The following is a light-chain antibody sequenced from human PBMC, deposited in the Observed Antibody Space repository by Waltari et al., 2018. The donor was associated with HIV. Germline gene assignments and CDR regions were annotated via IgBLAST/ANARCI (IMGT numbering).Light chain of an antibody. CDR1: HSLVYSDGTSY. CDR2: RVS. Sequence: DVVMTQSPLYLPVTLGPSASISCRSSHSLVYSDGTSYFHGFQQRPCQPPRGLIYRVSNRDSGVPKRVRCSWLGPGFTLKISRVVAGDLGVYYCMQGTHWPVTFGPGTRVDIK. CDR3: MQGTHWPVT. J-gene: IGKJ3*01. V-gene: IGKV2-30*01.